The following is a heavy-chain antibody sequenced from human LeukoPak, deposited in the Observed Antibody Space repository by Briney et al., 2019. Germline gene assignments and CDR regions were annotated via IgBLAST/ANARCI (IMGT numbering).Heavy chain of an antibody. J-gene: IGHJ4*02. D-gene: IGHD4-17*01. CDR2: IYYSGST. V-gene: IGHV4-39*01. CDR1: GGSISSSSYY. Sequence: SETLSLTCTVSGGSISSSSYYWGWIRQPPGKGLEWIGSIYYSGSTYYNPSLKSRVTISVDTSKNQFSLKLSSVTAADTAVYYCARCPSGVDYGDYGPDYWGQGTLVTVSS. CDR3: ARCPSGVDYGDYGPDY.